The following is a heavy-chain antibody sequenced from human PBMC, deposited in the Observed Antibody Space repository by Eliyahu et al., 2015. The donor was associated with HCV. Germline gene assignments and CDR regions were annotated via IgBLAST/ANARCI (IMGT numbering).Heavy chain of an antibody. Sequence: GKGLEWXGXXKXRIDGGTADFAAPVKGRFTISRDDSRNMLYLQMNSLKTEDTAVYYCTTGFVGATIHGGLGGLFSRVTTTLYYFDDWGQGTLVTVSS. V-gene: IGHV3-15*01. D-gene: IGHD1-26*01. CDR2: XKXRIDGGTA. CDR3: TTGFVGATIHGGLGGLFSRVTTTLYYFDD. J-gene: IGHJ4*02.